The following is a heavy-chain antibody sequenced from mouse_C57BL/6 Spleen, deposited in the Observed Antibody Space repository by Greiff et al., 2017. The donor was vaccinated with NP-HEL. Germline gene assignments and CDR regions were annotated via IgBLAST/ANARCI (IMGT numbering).Heavy chain of an antibody. J-gene: IGHJ4*01. Sequence: VKLQQPGAELVRPGSSVKLSCKASGYTFTSYWMHWVKQRPIQGLEWIGNIDPSDSETHYNQKFKDKATLTVDKSSSTAYMQLSSLTSEDSAVYYCARGTTVVAHYAMDYWGQGTSVTVSS. CDR1: GYTFTSYW. CDR3: ARGTTVVAHYAMDY. D-gene: IGHD1-1*01. V-gene: IGHV1-52*01. CDR2: IDPSDSET.